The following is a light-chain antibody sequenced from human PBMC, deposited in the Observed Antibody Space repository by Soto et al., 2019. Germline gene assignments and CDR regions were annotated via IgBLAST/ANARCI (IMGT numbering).Light chain of an antibody. CDR1: QSVTSY. V-gene: IGKV3-11*01. CDR2: DAS. J-gene: IGKJ2*01. Sequence: EIVLTQSPATLSLSPGDRATLSCRASQSVTSYLAWYQQKPGQAPMLLIYDASYRASGIPARFSGSGSGTDFTLTISSLEPEDFAVYYCQQRSNWPRTFGPGTKLEIK. CDR3: QQRSNWPRT.